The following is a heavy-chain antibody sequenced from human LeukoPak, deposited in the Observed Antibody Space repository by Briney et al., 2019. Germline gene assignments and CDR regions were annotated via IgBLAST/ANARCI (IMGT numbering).Heavy chain of an antibody. D-gene: IGHD3-22*01. J-gene: IGHJ5*02. V-gene: IGHV1-3*01. CDR3: ARVEIYYDSSGYYLTP. CDR1: GYTFTSYA. CDR2: INAGNGNT. Sequence: ASGKVSCKASGYTFTSYAMHWVRQAPGQRLEWMGWINAGNGNTKYSQKFQGRVTITRDTSASTAYMELSSLRSEDTAVYYCARVEIYYDSSGYYLTPWGQGTLVTVSS.